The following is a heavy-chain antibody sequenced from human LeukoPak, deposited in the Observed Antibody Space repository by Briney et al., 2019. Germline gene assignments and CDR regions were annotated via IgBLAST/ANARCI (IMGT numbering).Heavy chain of an antibody. J-gene: IGHJ4*02. CDR1: GGSISSGSFY. D-gene: IGHD1-1*01. Sequence: SETLSLTYTVSGGSISSGSFYWGWIRQPPGKGLEWIGSIYYRGNTYYNPSLKSRVTLSVDTSSNQFSLNLNSVTAADTAVYYCARLGLGATTGTDYWGQGTLVTVSS. V-gene: IGHV4-39*01. CDR3: ARLGLGATTGTDY. CDR2: IYYRGNT.